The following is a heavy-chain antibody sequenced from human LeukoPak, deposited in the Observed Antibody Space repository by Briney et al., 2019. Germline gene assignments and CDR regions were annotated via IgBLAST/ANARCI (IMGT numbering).Heavy chain of an antibody. Sequence: SETLSLTCTASGGSISSSSNYWGWIRQPPGEGLEWIGSVHYRGTTYYNPSLKSRVTISVGTSKNQFSLTLSCVTAADTAVYYCARRGTGPSWYFDLWGRGTLVTVSS. V-gene: IGHV4-39*01. D-gene: IGHD1-1*01. CDR1: GGSISSSSNY. CDR2: VHYRGTT. J-gene: IGHJ2*01. CDR3: ARRGTGPSWYFDL.